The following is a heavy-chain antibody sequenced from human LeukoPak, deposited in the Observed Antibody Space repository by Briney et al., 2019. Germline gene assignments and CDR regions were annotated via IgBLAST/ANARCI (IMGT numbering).Heavy chain of an antibody. Sequence: ASVKVSCKASGGTFSSYAISWVRQAPGQGLEWMGGIIPIFGTANYAQKFQGRVTITADKSTSTAYMELSSLRSEDTAVYYCARDDYYYGSGSYYSTFCGYWGQGTLVTVSS. V-gene: IGHV1-69*06. CDR3: ARDDYYYGSGSYYSTFCGY. J-gene: IGHJ4*02. CDR1: GGTFSSYA. D-gene: IGHD3-10*01. CDR2: IIPIFGTA.